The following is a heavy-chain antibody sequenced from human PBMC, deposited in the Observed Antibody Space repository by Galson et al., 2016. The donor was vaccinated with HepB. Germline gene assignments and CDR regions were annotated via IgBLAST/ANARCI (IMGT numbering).Heavy chain of an antibody. Sequence: QSGAEVKKAGESLKISCAASGYTFTSSWVGWVRQMPGKGLEWMGLIYPGDSNAGYRQSFQGQVTISADKSVNTAYLQWSSLKASDTAIYYCSRPIGVHNYGYDAMDVWGQGTTVTVSS. D-gene: IGHD5-18*01. CDR1: GYTFTSSW. CDR2: IYPGDSNA. CDR3: SRPIGVHNYGYDAMDV. J-gene: IGHJ6*02. V-gene: IGHV5-51*01.